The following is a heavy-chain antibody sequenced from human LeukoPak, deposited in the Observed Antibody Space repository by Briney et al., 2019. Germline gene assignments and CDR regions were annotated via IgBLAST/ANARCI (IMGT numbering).Heavy chain of an antibody. V-gene: IGHV3-30*18. Sequence: GGSLRLSCAASGFTFSNYGXHXXRQAPGKGLXXVXVVSYTGSNEYYPDSVKGRFTISRDNSKNTLYLQMNSLRAEDTAVYYCAKGHYDSSGYYFDYWGQGTLVTVSS. D-gene: IGHD3-22*01. J-gene: IGHJ4*02. CDR1: GFTFSNYG. CDR2: VSYTGSNE. CDR3: AKGHYDSSGYYFDY.